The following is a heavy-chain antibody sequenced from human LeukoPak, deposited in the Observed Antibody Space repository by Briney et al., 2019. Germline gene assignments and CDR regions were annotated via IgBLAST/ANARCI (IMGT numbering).Heavy chain of an antibody. V-gene: IGHV4-59*08. D-gene: IGHD5-18*01. CDR3: ARLLVDSYGYWFDP. J-gene: IGHJ5*02. CDR1: GDSISSYY. CDR2: IYYSGST. Sequence: PSETLSLTCTVSGDSISSYYWSWIRQPSGKGLEWIGYIYYSGSTNYNPSLKSRVTISVDTSKNQFSLKLTSVTAADTAVYYCARLLVDSYGYWFDPWGQGTLVTVSS.